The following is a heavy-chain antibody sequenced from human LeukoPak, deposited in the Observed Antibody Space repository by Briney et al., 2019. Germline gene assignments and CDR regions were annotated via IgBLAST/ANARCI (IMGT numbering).Heavy chain of an antibody. CDR1: GFTFSSYW. Sequence: PGGSLRLSCAASGFTFSSYWMHWARQVPGKGLVWVSRINADTSFISYADSVKGRFTISRDNAKNTLYLQMNSLRAEDTAVYYCARDNGEWRLNWFDHWGQGTLVTVSS. V-gene: IGHV3-74*01. CDR3: ARDNGEWRLNWFDH. J-gene: IGHJ5*02. D-gene: IGHD2-8*01. CDR2: INADTSFI.